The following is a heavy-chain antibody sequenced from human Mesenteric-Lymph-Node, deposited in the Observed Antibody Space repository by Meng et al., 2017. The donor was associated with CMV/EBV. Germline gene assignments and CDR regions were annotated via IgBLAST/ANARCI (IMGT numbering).Heavy chain of an antibody. CDR2: ISYDGSNK. J-gene: IGHJ3*02. Sequence: GESLKISCAASGFTFSSYAMHWVRQAPGKGLEWVAVISYDGSNKYYADSVKGRFTISRDNSKNTLYLQMNSLTADDTAVYYCARDPGTSALNDAFDIWGQGTMVTVSS. CDR3: ARDPGTSALNDAFDI. V-gene: IGHV3-30*14. CDR1: GFTFSSYA. D-gene: IGHD1-7*01.